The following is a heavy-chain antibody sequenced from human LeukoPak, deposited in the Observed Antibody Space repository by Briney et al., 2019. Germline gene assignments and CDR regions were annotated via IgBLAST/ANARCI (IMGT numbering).Heavy chain of an antibody. J-gene: IGHJ3*02. CDR3: ARDRIAAAGISAFDI. D-gene: IGHD6-13*01. Sequence: ASVKVSCKASGGTFSSYAISWVRQAPGQGLEWMGGIIPIFGTANYAQKFQGRVTITTDESTSTAYMELSSLRSEDTAVYYCARDRIAAAGISAFDIWGQGTMVTVSS. CDR2: IIPIFGTA. V-gene: IGHV1-69*05. CDR1: GGTFSSYA.